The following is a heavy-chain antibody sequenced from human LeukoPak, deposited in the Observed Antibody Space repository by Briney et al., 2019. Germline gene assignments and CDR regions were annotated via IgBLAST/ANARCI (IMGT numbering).Heavy chain of an antibody. D-gene: IGHD2-15*01. V-gene: IGHV4-30-2*01. CDR1: GGSISSGGYS. CDR3: ARGRRVGYCSGGSCYSGLLDY. J-gene: IGHJ4*02. CDR2: IYHSGST. Sequence: SQTLSLTCAVSGGSISSGGYSWSWIRQPPGKGLEWIGYIYHSGSTNYNPSLKSRVTISVDTSKNQFSLKLSSVTAADTAVYYCARGRRVGYCSGGSCYSGLLDYWGQGTLVTVSS.